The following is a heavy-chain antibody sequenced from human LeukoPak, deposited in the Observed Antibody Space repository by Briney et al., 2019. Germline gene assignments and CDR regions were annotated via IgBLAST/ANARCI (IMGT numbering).Heavy chain of an antibody. CDR1: GFTFSSYA. V-gene: IGHV3-23*01. CDR3: AKDWGTEYYDILTGYPPPDY. D-gene: IGHD3-9*01. J-gene: IGHJ4*01. Sequence: GGSLRLSCAASGFTFSSYAMSWVRRAPGKGLEWVSAISGSGGSTYYADSVKGRFTISRDNSKNTLYLQMNSLRAEDTAVYYCAKDWGTEYYDILTGYPPPDYWGHGTLVTVSS. CDR2: ISGSGGST.